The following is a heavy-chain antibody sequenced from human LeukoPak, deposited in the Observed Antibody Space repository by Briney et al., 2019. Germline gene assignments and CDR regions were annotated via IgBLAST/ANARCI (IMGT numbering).Heavy chain of an antibody. D-gene: IGHD2-2*01. V-gene: IGHV3-21*01. CDR2: ISTSTSSSNI. CDR1: GFTFSSYA. Sequence: GGSLGLSCAASGFTFSSYAMSWVRQAPGKGLDWVSSISTSTSSSNIYYADSVKGRFTISRDDAKNSVYLQMSALRPEDTAMYYCAREIDCSSASCYDPEGPYAFDVWGQGTMVIVSS. CDR3: AREIDCSSASCYDPEGPYAFDV. J-gene: IGHJ3*01.